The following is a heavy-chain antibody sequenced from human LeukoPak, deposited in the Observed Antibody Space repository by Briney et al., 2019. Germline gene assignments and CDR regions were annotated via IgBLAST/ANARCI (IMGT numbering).Heavy chain of an antibody. CDR2: ISSSGSTI. V-gene: IGHV3-11*01. CDR1: GFTFINYA. CDR3: ARVFGEYYYGMDV. J-gene: IGHJ6*02. D-gene: IGHD3-10*01. Sequence: GGSLRLSCAASGFTFINYAMGWVRQAPGKGLEWVSYISSSGSTIYYADSVKGRFTISRDNAKNSLYLQMNSLRAEDTAVYYCARVFGEYYYGMDVWGQGTTVTVSS.